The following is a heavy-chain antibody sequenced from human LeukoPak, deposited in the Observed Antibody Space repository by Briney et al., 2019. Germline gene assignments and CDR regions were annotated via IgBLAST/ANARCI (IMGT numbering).Heavy chain of an antibody. CDR1: GFTFSSYD. Sequence: GGSLRLSCAVSGFTFSSYDMHWVHQAPGKGLEWLAVISYDGSNKYYADSVKGRFTISRDNSKNTLYLQMNSLRAEDTAVYYCARDSRDVLWFGELLFWGQGTLVTVSS. V-gene: IGHV3-30-3*01. CDR2: ISYDGSNK. D-gene: IGHD3-10*01. CDR3: ARDSRDVLWFGELLF. J-gene: IGHJ4*02.